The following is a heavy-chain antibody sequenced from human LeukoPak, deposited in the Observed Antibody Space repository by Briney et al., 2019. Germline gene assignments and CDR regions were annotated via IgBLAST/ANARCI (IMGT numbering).Heavy chain of an antibody. CDR1: GFTVSSNY. CDR3: ASPYYYGSGSYNLGAFDI. CDR2: IYSGGST. Sequence: GGSLRLSCAASGFTVSSNYMSWVRQAPGKGLEWVSVIYSGGSTYYADSVKGRFTISRDNPKNTLYLRMNSLRAEDTAVYYCASPYYYGSGSYNLGAFDIWGQGTMVTVSS. V-gene: IGHV3-66*01. J-gene: IGHJ3*02. D-gene: IGHD3-10*01.